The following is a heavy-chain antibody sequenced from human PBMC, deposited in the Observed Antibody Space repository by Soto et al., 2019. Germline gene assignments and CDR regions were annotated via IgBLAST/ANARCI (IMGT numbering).Heavy chain of an antibody. CDR1: GGVFRNYA. V-gene: IGHV1-69*01. CDR2: IIPVFGTA. CDR3: ARDRWGSYSFDS. Sequence: QVQLVQSGXEVKKPGSSVKVSCKASGGVFRNYAINWVRQAPGQGLEWMGGIIPVFGTADYPQKFQGRVTITADESTTTAYMELTSLKTEDTAVYFCARDRWGSYSFDSWGQGTLVTVAS. D-gene: IGHD1-26*01. J-gene: IGHJ5*01.